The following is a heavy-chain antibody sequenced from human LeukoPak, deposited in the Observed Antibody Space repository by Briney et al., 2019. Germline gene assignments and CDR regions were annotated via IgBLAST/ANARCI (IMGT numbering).Heavy chain of an antibody. CDR1: RFTFTNYW. D-gene: IGHD5-18*01. CDR3: ARDQFEYNYGIYSHYGMDV. CDR2: IKQDGSEK. V-gene: IGHV3-7*01. Sequence: PGGSLRLSCAASRFTFTNYWMSWVRQAPGKGLEWVAKIKQDGSEKYYVDSVKGRFTISRDNAKNSLYLQMNSLRVEDTAEYYCARDQFEYNYGIYSHYGMDVWGQGTTVTVSS. J-gene: IGHJ6*02.